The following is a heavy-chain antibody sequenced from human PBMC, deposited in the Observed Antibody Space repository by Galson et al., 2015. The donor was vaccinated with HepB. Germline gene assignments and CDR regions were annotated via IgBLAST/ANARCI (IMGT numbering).Heavy chain of an antibody. Sequence: SETLSLTCTVSGGSISGYYWSWIRQPAGKGLEWIGRIYDTGSTSYNPSLQSRVTISVDTSKNQFSLNLKSVTAADTAVYYCVRAYNAMDVWGQGTTVTVS. CDR1: GGSISGYY. J-gene: IGHJ6*02. V-gene: IGHV4-4*07. CDR2: IYDTGST. CDR3: VRAYNAMDV.